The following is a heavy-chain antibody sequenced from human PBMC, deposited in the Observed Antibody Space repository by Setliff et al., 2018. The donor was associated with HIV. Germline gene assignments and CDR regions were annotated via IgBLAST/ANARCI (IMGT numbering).Heavy chain of an antibody. V-gene: IGHV3-15*01. D-gene: IGHD3-22*01. CDR3: TTGYDADYYDSGGHYYIDY. Sequence: GGSLRLSCAASGFTFSSYWMSWVRQAPGKGLEWVGRIKSKTDGGTTDYAAPVKGRFTISRDDSKNTLDLQMNSLQTEDTAVYYCTTGYDADYYDSGGHYYIDYWGQGTLVTVSS. CDR2: IKSKTDGGTT. CDR1: GFTFSSYW. J-gene: IGHJ4*02.